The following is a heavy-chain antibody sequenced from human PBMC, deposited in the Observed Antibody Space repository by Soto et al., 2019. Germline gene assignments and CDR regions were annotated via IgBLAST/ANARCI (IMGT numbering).Heavy chain of an antibody. V-gene: IGHV1-69*01. CDR1: EGTFNSYA. CDR2: IIPYYNTL. Sequence: QAQVVQSGAEVRKPGSSVKLSCKASEGTFNSYAIAWVRQAPGQGLEWMGGIIPYYNTLNYAQKFQDSVTITADDSTNTVYMELSSLRSDDTAVYFCESGASRWYPYFFDSWAKGTLVTVSS. J-gene: IGHJ4*02. CDR3: ESGASRWYPYFFDS. D-gene: IGHD6-13*01.